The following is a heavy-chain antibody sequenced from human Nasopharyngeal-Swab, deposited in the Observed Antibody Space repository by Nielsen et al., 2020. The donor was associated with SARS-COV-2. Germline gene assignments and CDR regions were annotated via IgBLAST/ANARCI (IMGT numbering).Heavy chain of an antibody. Sequence: WVGQAPGQGPEWVGSLNPNSGGTNYAQKFQGRVTLTLDTSINTAYVDLTSLRSDDTAVYYCAREIYYGSGSYYVDDAFDIWGQGTMVTVSS. V-gene: IGHV1-2*02. CDR2: LNPNSGGT. D-gene: IGHD3-10*01. CDR3: AREIYYGSGSYYVDDAFDI. J-gene: IGHJ3*02.